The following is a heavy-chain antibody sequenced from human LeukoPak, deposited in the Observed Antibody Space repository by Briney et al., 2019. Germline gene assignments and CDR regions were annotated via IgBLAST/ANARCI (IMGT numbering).Heavy chain of an antibody. Sequence: GGSLRLSCSASGFTFSSYAMHWVRQAPGKGLEYVSAISSNGGSTYHADSVKGRFTISRDNSKNTLYLQMSSLRAEDTAVYYCVKGRRYYGSGSYDDFDYWGQGTLVTVSS. CDR1: GFTFSSYA. D-gene: IGHD3-10*01. CDR3: VKGRRYYGSGSYDDFDY. V-gene: IGHV3-64D*06. CDR2: ISSNGGST. J-gene: IGHJ4*02.